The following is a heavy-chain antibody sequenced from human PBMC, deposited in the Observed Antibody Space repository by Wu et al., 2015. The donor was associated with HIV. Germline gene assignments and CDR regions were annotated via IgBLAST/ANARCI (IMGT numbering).Heavy chain of an antibody. V-gene: IGHV1-24*01. CDR2: FDPEDGET. J-gene: IGHJ6*02. D-gene: IGHD6-13*01. Sequence: QVLLVQSGAEVKKPGASVKVSCKVSGYTLTELSMHWVRQAPGKGLEWMGRFDPEDGETIYAQKFQGRVTMTEDTSTDTAYMELSSLRSEDTAVYYCATAGADGQQPDYYGMDVWGQGTTVTVSS. CDR1: GYTLTELS. CDR3: ATAGADGQQPDYYGMDV.